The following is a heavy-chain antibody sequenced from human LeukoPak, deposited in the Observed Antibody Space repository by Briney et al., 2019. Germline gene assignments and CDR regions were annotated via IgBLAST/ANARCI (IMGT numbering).Heavy chain of an antibody. CDR1: GFTFSRYG. V-gene: IGHV3-30*18. D-gene: IGHD6-13*01. CDR2: ISYDGSNK. J-gene: IGHJ4*02. CDR3: AKSPYTSSWSNFDY. Sequence: PGGSLRLSCAGSGFTFSRYGMHWVRQAPGKGLEWVAVISYDGSNKYYTDSVKGRFTISRDNSKNTVHLQMNSLRAEGTAVYYCAKSPYTSSWSNFDYWGQGTLVTVSS.